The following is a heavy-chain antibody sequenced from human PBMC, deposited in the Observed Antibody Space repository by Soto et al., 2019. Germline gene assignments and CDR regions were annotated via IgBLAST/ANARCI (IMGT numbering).Heavy chain of an antibody. CDR1: GWSLRGFY. D-gene: IGHD3-3*01. Sequence: PSETLSLTCAVAGWSLRGFYWTWIRQSPGKGLEWLGDINHVGITNYNPTLKSRVSIPVEKSKSQFSLKLSSVTAADTAVYYCARAHDFWGGRQQPIDSWGQGTLVTVSS. CDR2: INHVGIT. CDR3: ARAHDFWGGRQQPIDS. V-gene: IGHV4-34*01. J-gene: IGHJ4*02.